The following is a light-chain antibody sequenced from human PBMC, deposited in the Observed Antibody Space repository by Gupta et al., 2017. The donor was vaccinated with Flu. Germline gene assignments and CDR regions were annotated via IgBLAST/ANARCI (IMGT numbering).Light chain of an antibody. V-gene: IGKV2-30*01. Sequence: VVKSPSPLPLPFSLGQPASISCRSSQGVVYSDGNTYLHGFQQRKGQSPRRLIFQVSYRESGGPDRGSGSGSGTNVTLKISRVEDEDVGIYYCMQGAYCHWAFGQGTKVEIK. J-gene: IGKJ1*01. CDR3: MQGAYCHWA. CDR2: QVS. CDR1: QGVVYSDGNTY.